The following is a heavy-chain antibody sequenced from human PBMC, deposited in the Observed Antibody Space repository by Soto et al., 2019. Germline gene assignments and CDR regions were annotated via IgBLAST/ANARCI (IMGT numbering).Heavy chain of an antibody. CDR3: AKDLHLTTITTVGD. Sequence: QVQLVESGGGVVQPGRSLRLSCAASGFIFSTYGMHWVRQAPGKGLEWLSVISYDGNNKYYADSVKGRFTISRDNSKNTLWLQIYSLRTEDTAVYYCAKDLHLTTITTVGDWGQGTMVTVSS. J-gene: IGHJ4*02. CDR1: GFIFSTYG. D-gene: IGHD4-17*01. V-gene: IGHV3-30*18. CDR2: ISYDGNNK.